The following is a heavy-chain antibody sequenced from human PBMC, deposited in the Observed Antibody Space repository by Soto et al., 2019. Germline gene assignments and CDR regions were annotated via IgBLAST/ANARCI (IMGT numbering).Heavy chain of an antibody. D-gene: IGHD2-2*01. V-gene: IGHV3-48*03. CDR2: ISSSGGTTI. CDR1: GFTFSSYE. Sequence: EVQLAESGGGLVQPGGSLRLSCAASGFTFSSYEMNWVRQAPGKGLEWVSYISSSGGTTIYYADSVKGRFTISRDNAKNSLSLQMNSLSADDTAVYYCARRFCSTTSCYLPFDYWGQGTLVTVSS. CDR3: ARRFCSTTSCYLPFDY. J-gene: IGHJ4*02.